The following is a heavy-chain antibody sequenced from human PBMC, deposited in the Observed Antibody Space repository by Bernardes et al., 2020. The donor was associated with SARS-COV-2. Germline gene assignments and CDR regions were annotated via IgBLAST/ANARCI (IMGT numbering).Heavy chain of an antibody. J-gene: IGHJ4*02. CDR2: IFSNDEK. Sequence: SGSTLLKPTETLTLTCTVSGFSLTDARVGVSWIRQPPGKALEWLAHIFSNDEKSYTTSLKTRLTISKDTSRSQVVLTMTNMDPVDTATYYCARIGRYQYENSGYYLFDYWGQGTLVTVSS. CDR3: ARIGRYQYENSGYYLFDY. D-gene: IGHD3-22*01. V-gene: IGHV2-26*01. CDR1: GFSLTDARVG.